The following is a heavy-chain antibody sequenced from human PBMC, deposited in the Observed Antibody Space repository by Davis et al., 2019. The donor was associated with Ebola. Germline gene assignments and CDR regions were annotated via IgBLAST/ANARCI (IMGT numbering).Heavy chain of an antibody. CDR2: IYYSGST. D-gene: IGHD3-16*02. V-gene: IGHV4-61*08. CDR1: GGSISSGGYY. Sequence: MPSETLSLTCTVSGGSISSGGYYWSWIRQHPGKGLEWIGYIYYSGSTNYNPSLKSRVTISVDTSKNQFSLKLSSVTAADTAVYYCARLISHRNYFDYWGQGTLVTVSS. J-gene: IGHJ4*02. CDR3: ARLISHRNYFDY.